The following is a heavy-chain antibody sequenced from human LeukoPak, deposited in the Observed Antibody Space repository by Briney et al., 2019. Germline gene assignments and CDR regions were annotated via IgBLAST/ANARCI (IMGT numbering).Heavy chain of an antibody. CDR2: INPNSGGT. V-gene: IGHV1-2*02. CDR1: GYTFTGYY. J-gene: IGHJ4*02. Sequence: GASVKVSCKASGYTFTGYYMHWVRQAPGQGLEWMGWINPNSGGTNYAQKFQGRVTMTRDTSISTAYMELSRLSSDDTAVYYCARGGLNYYDSSGYYDYWGQGTLVTVSS. CDR3: ARGGLNYYDSSGYYDY. D-gene: IGHD3-22*01.